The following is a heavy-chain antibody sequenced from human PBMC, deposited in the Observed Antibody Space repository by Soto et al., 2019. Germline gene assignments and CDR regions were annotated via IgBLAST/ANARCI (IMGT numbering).Heavy chain of an antibody. V-gene: IGHV4-61*01. CDR1: GGSVSSGSYY. D-gene: IGHD4-17*01. CDR2: IYYSGST. J-gene: IGHJ3*02. Sequence: QVQLQESGPGLVKPSETLSLTCTVSGGSVSSGSYYWSWIRQPPGKGLEWIGYIYYSGSTNHNPSHKGRVTISVDTSKNQFSLKLTSVTAADTAVYYCARDRSSYGGGPDAFDIWGQGTMVTVSS. CDR3: ARDRSSYGGGPDAFDI.